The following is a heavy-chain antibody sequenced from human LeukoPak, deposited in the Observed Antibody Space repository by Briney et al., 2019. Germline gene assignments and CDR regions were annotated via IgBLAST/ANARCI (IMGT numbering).Heavy chain of an antibody. CDR2: ISSSSSYI. J-gene: IGHJ4*02. CDR3: ARDRGIVVVPAAPFDY. CDR1: GFTFSSYS. D-gene: IGHD2-2*01. Sequence: GGSLRLSCAASGFTFSSYSMNWVRQAPGKGLEWVSSISSSSSYIYYADSVKGRFTISRDNAKNSLYLQMNSLRAEDTAVYYCARDRGIVVVPAAPFDYWGQGTLVTVST. V-gene: IGHV3-21*01.